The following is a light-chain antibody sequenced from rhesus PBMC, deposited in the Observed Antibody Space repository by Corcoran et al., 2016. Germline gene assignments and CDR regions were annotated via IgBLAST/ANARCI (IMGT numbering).Light chain of an antibody. V-gene: IGKV3-40*03. Sequence: EIVMTQSPATLSLSPGETATLSCRASESVGSYLAWYQQKPGQVPKLLVHSTYFRATGIPDRFSGSGSRTEFTLTISSLDPEDVGVYHCQQYNDLLPTFGQGTKVEIK. J-gene: IGKJ1*01. CDR3: QQYNDLLPT. CDR2: STY. CDR1: ESVGSY.